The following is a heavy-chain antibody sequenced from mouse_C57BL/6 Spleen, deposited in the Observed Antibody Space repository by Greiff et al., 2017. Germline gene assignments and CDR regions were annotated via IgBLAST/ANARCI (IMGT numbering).Heavy chain of an antibody. CDR3: ARGSYGYDEAWFAY. J-gene: IGHJ3*01. D-gene: IGHD2-2*01. V-gene: IGHV8-8*01. Sequence: QVTLKVCGPGILQPSQTLSLTCSFSGFSLSTFGMGVGWIRQPSGKGLEWLAHIWWDDDKYYNPALKSRLTISKDTSKNQVFLKIANVDTADTATYYCARGSYGYDEAWFAYWGQGTLVTVSA. CDR2: IWWDDDK. CDR1: GFSLSTFGMG.